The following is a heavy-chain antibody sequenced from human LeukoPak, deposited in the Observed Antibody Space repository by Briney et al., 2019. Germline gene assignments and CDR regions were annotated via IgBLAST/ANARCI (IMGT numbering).Heavy chain of an antibody. D-gene: IGHD5-18*01. V-gene: IGHV5-51*01. CDR3: VRHNNYALDY. J-gene: IGHJ4*02. Sequence: ESLKISCKGSGYSFASYWIGWARQMPGKGLEWMAIIFPGNSDTIYSPSFQGQVTISADKSISTAYLQWRGLKASDTAMYYCVRHNNYALDYWGQGTLVTVSS. CDR1: GYSFASYW. CDR2: IFPGNSDT.